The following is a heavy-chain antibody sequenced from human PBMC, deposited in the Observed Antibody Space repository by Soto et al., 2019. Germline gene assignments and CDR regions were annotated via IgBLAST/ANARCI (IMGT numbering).Heavy chain of an antibody. J-gene: IGHJ5*02. D-gene: IGHD3-16*01. Sequence: SETLSLTCTVSGGSISSGGYYWSWIRQHPGKGLEWIGYIYCSGSTYYNPSLKSRVTISVDTSKNQFSLKLSSVTAADTAVYYGARDGTRGTHWFDPWGQGTLVTVSS. V-gene: IGHV4-31*03. CDR2: IYCSGST. CDR1: GGSISSGGYY. CDR3: ARDGTRGTHWFDP.